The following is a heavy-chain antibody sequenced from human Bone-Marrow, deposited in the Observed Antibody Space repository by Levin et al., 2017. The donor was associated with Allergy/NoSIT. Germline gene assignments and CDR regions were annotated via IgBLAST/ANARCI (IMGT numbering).Heavy chain of an antibody. CDR1: GFTFSAFG. V-gene: IGHV3-33*01. CDR3: AREKDTTMSAAFDI. Sequence: GESLKISCAASGFTFSAFGMYWFRQAPGKGLEWVALIWYDGSDKKYEASVKGRFSISRDNSRNTLYLQMNSLRAEDTAVYYCAREKDTTMSAAFDIWGQGTTVIVSS. J-gene: IGHJ3*02. CDR2: IWYDGSDK. D-gene: IGHD5-18*01.